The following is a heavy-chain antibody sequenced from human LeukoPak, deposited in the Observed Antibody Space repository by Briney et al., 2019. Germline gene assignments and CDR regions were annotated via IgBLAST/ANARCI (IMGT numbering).Heavy chain of an antibody. CDR3: ARNGGSGGNVGFDY. CDR2: IKQDGTEK. V-gene: IGHV3-7*01. J-gene: IGHJ4*02. D-gene: IGHD4-23*01. CDR1: GFTFSSYW. Sequence: PGGSLRLSCAASGFTFSSYWMSWVRQAPGKGLECVASIKQDGTEKYYVDSVKGRFTVSRDNAKNSLYLQMNSLRAEDTAVYYCARNGGSGGNVGFDYWGQGTLVTVSS.